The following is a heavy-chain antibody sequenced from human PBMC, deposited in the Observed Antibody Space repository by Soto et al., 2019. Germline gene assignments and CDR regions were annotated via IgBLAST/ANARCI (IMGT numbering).Heavy chain of an antibody. V-gene: IGHV4-30-2*01. CDR1: GGSISSGGYS. J-gene: IGHJ4*02. CDR3: AGGPGVARNY. CDR2: IYHSGST. D-gene: IGHD5-12*01. Sequence: QLQLQKSGSGLVKPSQTLSLTCAVSGGSISSGGYSWSWIRQPPGKGLEWIGYIYHSGSTYYNPSLQSRVNISLDRSKNQFSLKLSSVTAADTAVYYCAGGPGVARNYWGQGTLVTVSS.